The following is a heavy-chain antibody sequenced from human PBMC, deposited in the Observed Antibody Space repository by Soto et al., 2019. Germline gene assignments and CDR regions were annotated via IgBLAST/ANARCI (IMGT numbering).Heavy chain of an antibody. J-gene: IGHJ6*02. CDR2: IGTAGDT. D-gene: IGHD1-7*01. CDR3: ERDRGITGTTRYYYGMDV. CDR1: GFTFSSYD. Sequence: GGSLRLSCAASGFTFSSYDMHWVRQATGKGLEWVSAIGTAGDTYYPGSVKGRFTISRENAKNSLYLQMNSLRAEDTAVYYCERDRGITGTTRYYYGMDVWGQGTTVTVSS. V-gene: IGHV3-13*01.